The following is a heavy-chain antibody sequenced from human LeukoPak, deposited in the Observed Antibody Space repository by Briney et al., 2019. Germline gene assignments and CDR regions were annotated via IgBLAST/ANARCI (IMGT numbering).Heavy chain of an antibody. Sequence: PGRSLRLSCVASGFTFSSHGMHWVRQAPDKGLEWVAFISYDGSDKYYADSVRGRFTISRDNSKDTLYLQMNSLRGEDTAVYYCARDRGWYFDNWGQGTLVTVSS. D-gene: IGHD6-19*01. CDR2: ISYDGSDK. CDR1: GFTFSSHG. CDR3: ARDRGWYFDN. J-gene: IGHJ4*02. V-gene: IGHV3-30*03.